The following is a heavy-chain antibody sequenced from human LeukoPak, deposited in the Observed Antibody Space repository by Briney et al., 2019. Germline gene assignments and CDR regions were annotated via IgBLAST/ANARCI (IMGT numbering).Heavy chain of an antibody. V-gene: IGHV3-30*04. CDR1: GFTFSSYA. D-gene: IGHD3-3*01. CDR2: ISYDGSNK. J-gene: IGHJ4*02. CDR3: ARDLYYDFWSGYSVDDY. Sequence: GGSLRLSCAASGFTFSSYAMHWVRQAPGKGLEWVAVISYDGSNKYYADSVKGRFTISRDNSKNTLYLQMNSLRAEDTAVYYCARDLYYDFWSGYSVDDYWGQGTLVTVSS.